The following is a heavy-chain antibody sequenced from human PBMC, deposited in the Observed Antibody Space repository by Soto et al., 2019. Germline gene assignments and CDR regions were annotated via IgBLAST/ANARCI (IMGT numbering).Heavy chain of an antibody. CDR3: ARVTGRYYYGMDV. CDR1: GASISSNF. J-gene: IGHJ6*02. V-gene: IGHV4-59*12. Sequence: SETLSLTCSVSGASISSNFWSWVRQPPGKGLEWIGYIYHSGSTHYNPSLKSRVTISVDTSKNQFSLKLSSVTAADTAVYYCARVTGRYYYGMDVWGQGITVTVSS. CDR2: IYHSGST.